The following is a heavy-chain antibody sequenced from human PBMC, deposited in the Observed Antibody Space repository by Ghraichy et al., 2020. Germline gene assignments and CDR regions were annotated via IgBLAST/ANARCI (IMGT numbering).Heavy chain of an antibody. Sequence: GGSLRLSCAASRFNFSNYAMTWVRQAPGKGLEWVSAISGSGGSTYYADSGKGRFTISRDNSKNTPYLQMNSLRAEDTAVYYCAKLFPRIVVVPAAGMDVWGQGTTVTVSS. CDR3: AKLFPRIVVVPAAGMDV. CDR2: ISGSGGST. V-gene: IGHV3-23*01. D-gene: IGHD2-2*01. J-gene: IGHJ6*02. CDR1: RFNFSNYA.